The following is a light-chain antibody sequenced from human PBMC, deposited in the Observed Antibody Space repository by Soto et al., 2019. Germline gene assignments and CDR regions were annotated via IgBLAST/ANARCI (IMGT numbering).Light chain of an antibody. CDR2: DAS. CDR1: QSVGSN. J-gene: IGKJ2*01. CDR3: QQYNSFPQT. Sequence: IVVTQSPATLSVSPGERVTLSCRASQSVGSNLAWYQQRPGQAPRLLIYDASTRATGIPDRFSGSGSGTEFTLTISSLQSEDFATYYCQQYNSFPQTFGQGTKLEIK. V-gene: IGKV3-15*01.